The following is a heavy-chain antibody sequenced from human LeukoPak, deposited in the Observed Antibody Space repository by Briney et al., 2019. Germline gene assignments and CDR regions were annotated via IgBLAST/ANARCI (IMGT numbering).Heavy chain of an antibody. D-gene: IGHD3-22*01. J-gene: IGHJ5*02. CDR1: GGSVSSGSYY. Sequence: SETLSLTCTVSGGSVSSGSYYWSWIRQPPGKGLEWIGYIYYSGSTSYNPSLKSRVTISVDTSKNQFSLKLSSVTAADTAVYYCARESDGRYYDSSGYYLAFDPWGQGTLVTVSS. CDR3: ARESDGRYYDSSGYYLAFDP. V-gene: IGHV4-61*01. CDR2: IYYSGST.